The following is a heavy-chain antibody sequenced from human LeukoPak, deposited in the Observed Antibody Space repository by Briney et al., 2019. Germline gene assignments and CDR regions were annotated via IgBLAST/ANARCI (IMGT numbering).Heavy chain of an antibody. V-gene: IGHV3-30*18. CDR3: AKDLYYDDSSGYTFDY. Sequence: GGSLRLSCAACGLTLRSHGMHGVRQAPGKGLEWVAVISYDGSNKYYADSVKGRFTISRDNSKNTLYLQMNSLRAEDTAVYYCAKDLYYDDSSGYTFDYWGQGTLVTVSS. CDR2: ISYDGSNK. D-gene: IGHD3-22*01. CDR1: GLTLRSHG. J-gene: IGHJ4*02.